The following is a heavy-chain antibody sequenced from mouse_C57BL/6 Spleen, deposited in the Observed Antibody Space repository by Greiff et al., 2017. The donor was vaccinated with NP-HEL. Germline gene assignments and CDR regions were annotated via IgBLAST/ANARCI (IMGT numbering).Heavy chain of an antibody. Sequence: QVQLQQSGPELVKPGASVKISCKASGYTFTDYYINWVKQRPGQGLEWIGWIFPGSGSTYYNEKFKGKATLTVDKSSSTAHMLLSSLTSEDSAVYFCARDLTTVGAYWGQGTLVTVSA. CDR3: ARDLTTVGAY. CDR1: GYTFTDYY. J-gene: IGHJ3*01. V-gene: IGHV1-75*01. CDR2: IFPGSGST. D-gene: IGHD1-1*01.